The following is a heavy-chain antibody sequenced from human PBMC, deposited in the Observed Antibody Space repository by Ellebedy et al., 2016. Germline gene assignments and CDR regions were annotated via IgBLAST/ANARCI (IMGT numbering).Heavy chain of an antibody. CDR1: GFTFSSYL. V-gene: IGHV3-7*03. D-gene: IGHD3-22*01. CDR3: AKDALYDSRGYNDLGWFDP. J-gene: IGHJ5*02. CDR2: IKQDGSEK. Sequence: GESLKISXAASGFTFSSYLMSWVRQAPGKGLEWVANIKQDGSEKYYVDSVKGRFTISRDNAKNSLYLQMNSLRAEDTALYYCAKDALYDSRGYNDLGWFDPWGQGTLVTVSS.